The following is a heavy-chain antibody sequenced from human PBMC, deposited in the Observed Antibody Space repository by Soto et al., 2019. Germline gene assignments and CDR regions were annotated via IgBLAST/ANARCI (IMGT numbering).Heavy chain of an antibody. CDR1: GGTFSSYA. D-gene: IGHD2-15*01. V-gene: IGHV1-69*06. J-gene: IGHJ4*02. CDR2: IIPIFGTA. Sequence: QVQLVQSGAEVKKPGSSVKVSCKASGGTFSSYAISWVRQAPGQGLEWMGGIIPIFGTANYAQKFQGRVTITADKSTSTAYMELSSLRSEDTAVYYCATESYCSGSSCSREGFDYWGQGTLVTVSS. CDR3: ATESYCSGSSCSREGFDY.